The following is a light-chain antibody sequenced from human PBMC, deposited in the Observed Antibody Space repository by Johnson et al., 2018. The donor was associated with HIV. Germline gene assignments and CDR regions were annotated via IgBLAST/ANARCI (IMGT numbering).Light chain of an antibody. J-gene: IGLJ1*01. CDR1: SSNIENYF. V-gene: IGLV1-51*02. CDR2: ENN. CDR3: GIWDSSLTPHYV. Sequence: QPVLTQPPSVSAAPGQKVNISCSGNSSNIENYFVSWYQQLPGAAPRLLIYENNKRPSGIPDRFSGAKSGASATLGITGLETGDEADYYCGIWDSSLTPHYVFGTGTTSTVL.